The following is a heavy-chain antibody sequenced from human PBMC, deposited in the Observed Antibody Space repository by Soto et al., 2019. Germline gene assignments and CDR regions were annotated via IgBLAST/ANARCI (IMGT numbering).Heavy chain of an antibody. D-gene: IGHD4-4*01. CDR1: GFTFSSYA. CDR3: AGPVWRDDYNWGYFDL. J-gene: IGHJ2*01. V-gene: IGHV3-30-3*01. Sequence: QVQLVESGGGVVQPGRSLRLSCAASGFTFSSYAMHWVRQAPGKGLEWVAVISYDGSNKYYADSVKGRFTISRDNSKNTRYLQMNSLRTEDTAVYYCAGPVWRDDYNWGYFDLWGRGTRVTVSS. CDR2: ISYDGSNK.